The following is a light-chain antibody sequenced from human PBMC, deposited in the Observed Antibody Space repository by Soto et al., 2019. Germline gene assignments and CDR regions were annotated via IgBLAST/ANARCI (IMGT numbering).Light chain of an antibody. J-gene: IGLJ3*02. V-gene: IGLV2-14*03. CDR3: SSYTSSDSWV. Sequence: QSALTQLASVSGSPGQSLTISCTGTSSDVGGYNSVSWYQHHPGKAPKLMIFDVNSRTPGVSGRFSGSKSANTASLTISGLQAEDEADYYCSSYTSSDSWVFGGGTKLTVL. CDR1: SSDVGGYNS. CDR2: DVN.